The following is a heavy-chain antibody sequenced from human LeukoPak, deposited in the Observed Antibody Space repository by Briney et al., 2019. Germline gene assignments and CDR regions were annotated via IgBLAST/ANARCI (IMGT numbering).Heavy chain of an antibody. CDR1: GFSLSGNH. Sequence: PGGSLRLSCAASGFSLSGNHMSWVRQAPGKGLEWVSIIYRGGSTYYADSVKGRFTISRDTSKNTLYLQMNSLRAEDTAVYYCARGLAYWGQGTLVTVSS. J-gene: IGHJ4*02. CDR2: IYRGGST. V-gene: IGHV3-53*01. CDR3: ARGLAY.